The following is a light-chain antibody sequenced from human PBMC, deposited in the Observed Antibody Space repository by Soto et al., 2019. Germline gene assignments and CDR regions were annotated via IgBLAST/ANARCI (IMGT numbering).Light chain of an antibody. V-gene: IGKV3-20*01. CDR3: QQYGSSPPLT. Sequence: EIVLTQSPGTLSLSPGERATLSCRASQSVSSSYLAWYQQKPGQAPRLLIYGASSRATGIPDRFSGCGSGTDFTLTISTLEPEDFAVYYCQQYGSSPPLTFGGGTKVEIK. CDR2: GAS. CDR1: QSVSSSY. J-gene: IGKJ4*01.